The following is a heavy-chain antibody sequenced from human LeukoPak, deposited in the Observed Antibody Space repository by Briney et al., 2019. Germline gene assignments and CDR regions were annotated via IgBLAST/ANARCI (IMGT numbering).Heavy chain of an antibody. CDR1: GGSISSYY. Sequence: SETLSLTCTVSGGSISSYYWSWIRQPPGKGLEWIGYIYYSGSTNYNPSLKSRVTISVDTSKNQFSLKLSSVTAADTAVYYCARVDIVAAGPNYYYGKDVWGKGTTVTVSS. CDR3: ARVDIVAAGPNYYYGKDV. V-gene: IGHV4-59*01. J-gene: IGHJ6*04. D-gene: IGHD5-12*01. CDR2: IYYSGST.